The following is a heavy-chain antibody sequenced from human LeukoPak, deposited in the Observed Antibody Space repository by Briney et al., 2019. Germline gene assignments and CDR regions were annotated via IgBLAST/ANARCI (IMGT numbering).Heavy chain of an antibody. CDR3: ARGWGGDCYHVH. CDR1: GYTFTSYA. D-gene: IGHD2-21*02. V-gene: IGHV1-3*01. Sequence: ASVKVSRKASGYTFTSYAMHWVRQAPGQRLEWMGWIYGGNGNTKYSQKFQGRVSITRDTSASTVYMELSSLGSEDTAVYYCARGWGGDCYHVHWGQGTLVTVSS. J-gene: IGHJ4*02. CDR2: IYGGNGNT.